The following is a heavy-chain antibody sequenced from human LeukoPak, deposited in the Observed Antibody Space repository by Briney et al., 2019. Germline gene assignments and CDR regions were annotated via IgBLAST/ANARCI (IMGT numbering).Heavy chain of an antibody. CDR1: GYSISSGYY. J-gene: IGHJ3*02. Sequence: SETLSLTCTVSGYSISSGYYWGWIRQPPGKGLEWIGSIYHSGSTYYNPSLKSRVTISVDTSKNQFSLKLSSVTAADTAVYYCARARYYGSGSYRNAFDIWGQGTMVTVSS. V-gene: IGHV4-38-2*02. CDR2: IYHSGST. CDR3: ARARYYGSGSYRNAFDI. D-gene: IGHD3-10*01.